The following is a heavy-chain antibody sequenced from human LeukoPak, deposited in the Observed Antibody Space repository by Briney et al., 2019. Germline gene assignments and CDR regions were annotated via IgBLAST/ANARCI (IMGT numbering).Heavy chain of an antibody. Sequence: SETLSLTCAVYGGSFSGYYWSWVRQPPGEGLEWIGEINHSGSNNYNPSLKGRVTLSVDTSKNHFFLKLSSVTAPNTAVYYCARGPQRMLLYNWFDPWGQGTLVTVSS. D-gene: IGHD2-8*01. CDR1: GGSFSGYY. V-gene: IGHV4-34*01. CDR2: INHSGSN. CDR3: ARGPQRMLLYNWFDP. J-gene: IGHJ5*02.